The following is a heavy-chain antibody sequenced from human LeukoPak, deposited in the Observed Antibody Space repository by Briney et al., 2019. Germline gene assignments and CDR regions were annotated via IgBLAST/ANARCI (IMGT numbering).Heavy chain of an antibody. Sequence: GESLKISCKGSGYRFSSHWIGWVRQMPGKGLEWMGIIYPGDSDIRYSRSFQGQVTISADKSISTAYLQWSSLKASDTAIYYCAATVITDYWGQGTLVTVSS. CDR3: AATVITDY. V-gene: IGHV5-51*01. J-gene: IGHJ4*02. CDR2: IYPGDSDI. CDR1: GYRFSSHW. D-gene: IGHD4-17*01.